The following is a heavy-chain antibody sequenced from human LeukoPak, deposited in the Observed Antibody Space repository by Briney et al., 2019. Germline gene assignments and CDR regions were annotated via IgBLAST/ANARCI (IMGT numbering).Heavy chain of an antibody. CDR3: ARGEGVTNDY. V-gene: IGHV3-7*01. CDR2: INQDGSEK. D-gene: IGHD2-21*02. CDR1: GFTFSSYW. Sequence: PGGSLKLSCAASGFTFSSYWMNWVRQAPGKGLEWVANINQDGSEKSYVDSVKGRFTITRDNAKNSLYLQMNSLRAEDTAFYYCARGEGVTNDYWGQGTLVTVSS. J-gene: IGHJ4*02.